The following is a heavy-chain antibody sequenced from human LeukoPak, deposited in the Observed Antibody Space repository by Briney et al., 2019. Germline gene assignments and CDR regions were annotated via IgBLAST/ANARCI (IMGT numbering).Heavy chain of an antibody. D-gene: IGHD3-16*02. CDR1: GFTFGSYW. CDR2: IKQDGSEK. J-gene: IGHJ4*02. Sequence: PGGSLRLSCAVSGFTFGSYWMSWVRQAPGKGLEWVATIKQDGSEKYYVDSLKGRFTISRDNAKNSLYLQMNSLRADDTAVYFCARDSWSGYDFTWGSYRLDYWGQGTLATVSS. CDR3: ARDSWSGYDFTWGSYRLDY. V-gene: IGHV3-7*01.